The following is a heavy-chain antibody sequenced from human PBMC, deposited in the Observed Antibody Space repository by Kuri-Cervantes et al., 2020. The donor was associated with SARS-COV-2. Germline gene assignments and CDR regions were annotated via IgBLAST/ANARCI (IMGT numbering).Heavy chain of an antibody. CDR1: GDTFTGYY. J-gene: IGHJ6*03. D-gene: IGHD2-21*02. V-gene: IGHV1-46*04. Sequence: ASVKVSCKASGDTFTGYYIHWVRQAPGQGFEWMGLINPSIGNTRFAQRLQGRVTMARDTSTNTVYMELHSLTSEDTAIYFCAKGGCGGDCYPSQHYYSYMDVWGTGTTVTVSS. CDR3: AKGGCGGDCYPSQHYYSYMDV. CDR2: INPSIGNT.